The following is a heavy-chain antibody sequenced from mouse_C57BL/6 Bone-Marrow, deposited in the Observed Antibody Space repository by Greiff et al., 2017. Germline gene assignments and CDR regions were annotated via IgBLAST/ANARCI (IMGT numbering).Heavy chain of an antibody. Sequence: QVHVKQSGAELVRPGASVKLSCKASGYTFTSYGISWVKQRTGQGLEWIGDIYPRSGSTNYNEKFTGKATLTVDKSSSTAYMELRSLTSEEYAVYGCARRRCYGAAWFADWGKGTLVTVSA. CDR2: IYPRSGST. CDR3: ARRRCYGAAWFAD. D-gene: IGHD1-1*01. V-gene: IGHV1-81*01. CDR1: GYTFTSYG. J-gene: IGHJ3*01.